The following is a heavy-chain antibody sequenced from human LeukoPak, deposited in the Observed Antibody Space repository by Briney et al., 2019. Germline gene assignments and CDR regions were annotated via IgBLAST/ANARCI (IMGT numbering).Heavy chain of an antibody. Sequence: TGGSLRLSCAASGFTFSSYAMSWVRQAPGKGLEWVSAISGSGGSTYYADSVKGRFTISRDNSKNTLYLQMNSLRAEDTAVYYCANSDYGFLEWFEAWGQGTLVTVSS. V-gene: IGHV3-23*01. CDR2: ISGSGGST. J-gene: IGHJ5*02. CDR1: GFTFSSYA. CDR3: ANSDYGFLEWFEA. D-gene: IGHD3-3*01.